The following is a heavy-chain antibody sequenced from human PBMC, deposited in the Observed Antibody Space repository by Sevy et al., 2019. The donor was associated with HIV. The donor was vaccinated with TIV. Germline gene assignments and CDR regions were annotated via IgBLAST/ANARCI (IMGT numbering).Heavy chain of an antibody. CDR3: AKDGGYGSGNYYPEY. D-gene: IGHD3-10*01. V-gene: IGHV3-23*01. Sequence: GGSLRLSCTASGFTFSNYAMNWVRQAPGKGLEWVSATSGGGGTDYADSAKGRFTVSRDNSKNMLYLQMNSRRAEDTAVYYCAKDGGYGSGNYYPEYWGQGTLVTVSS. CDR1: GFTFSNYA. J-gene: IGHJ4*02. CDR2: TSGGGGT.